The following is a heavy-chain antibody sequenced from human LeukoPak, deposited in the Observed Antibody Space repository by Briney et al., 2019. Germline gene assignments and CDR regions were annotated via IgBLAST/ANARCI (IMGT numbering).Heavy chain of an antibody. Sequence: GGSLRLSCAASGFTFSSYWMHWVRQAPGKGLVWISVIAGAVRRTSYADSVKGRFTISRDNAKNTLYLQMNSLRAEDTAVYYCASTGGVRFSNWFDPWGQGTLVTVSS. D-gene: IGHD3-3*01. V-gene: IGHV3-74*01. J-gene: IGHJ5*02. CDR2: IAGAVRRT. CDR1: GFTFSSYW. CDR3: ASTGGVRFSNWFDP.